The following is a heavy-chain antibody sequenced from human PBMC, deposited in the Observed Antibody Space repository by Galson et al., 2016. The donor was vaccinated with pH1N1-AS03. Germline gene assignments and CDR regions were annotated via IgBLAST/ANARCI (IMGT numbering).Heavy chain of an antibody. D-gene: IGHD3-10*01. CDR1: GYSFTNYW. Sequence: QSGAEVKKPGESLKISCKGSGYSFTNYWIAWVCQLPGKGLEWMRIIYPADSDARYSPSFQGQVTISADTSNSTAYMQWNSLKASDTAMYYCARQRAVRAFDYWGQGTPVTVSS. J-gene: IGHJ4*02. CDR3: ARQRAVRAFDY. CDR2: IYPADSDA. V-gene: IGHV5-51*01.